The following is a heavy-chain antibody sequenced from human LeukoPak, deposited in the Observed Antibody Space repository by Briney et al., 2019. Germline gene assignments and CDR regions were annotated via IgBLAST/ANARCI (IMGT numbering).Heavy chain of an antibody. J-gene: IGHJ4*02. V-gene: IGHV3-7*01. CDR3: ATPFIGGGTYCGCFDY. CDR1: GVTFRSYW. Sequence: PGGSLRLSCAASGVTFRSYWMNWVGQAPGKGLGWVANVKPDGSGTYYVDSVKGRFTISRDNAKNSLYLPMSSPSAADTAVYYCATPFIGGGTYCGCFDYWGQGILVTVSS. D-gene: IGHD1-26*01. CDR2: VKPDGSGT.